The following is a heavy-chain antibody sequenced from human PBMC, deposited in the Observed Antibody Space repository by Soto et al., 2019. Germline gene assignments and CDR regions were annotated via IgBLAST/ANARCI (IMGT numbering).Heavy chain of an antibody. V-gene: IGHV4-31*11. Sequence: SETLSLTCAVSGGSISSGGYSWSWIRQPPGKGLEWIGYIYYSGSTYYNPSLKSRVTISVDTSKNQFSLKLSSVTAADTAVYYCARGGIVVVVAARDAFDIWGQGRMVTV. CDR3: ARGGIVVVVAARDAFDI. J-gene: IGHJ3*02. CDR2: IYYSGST. D-gene: IGHD2-15*01. CDR1: GGSISSGGYS.